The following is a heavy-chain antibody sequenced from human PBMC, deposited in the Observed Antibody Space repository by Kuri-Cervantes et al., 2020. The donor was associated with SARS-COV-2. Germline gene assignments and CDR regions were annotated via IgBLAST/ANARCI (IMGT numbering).Heavy chain of an antibody. V-gene: IGHV4-61*01. D-gene: IGHD2-2*01. CDR1: GGSVSSGSYY. CDR2: IYYSGST. J-gene: IGHJ5*02. CDR3: ARLGRYCSSTSCYPNWFDP. Sequence: SETLSLTCTVSGGSVSSGSYYWSWIRQPPGKGLEWIGYIYYSGSTNYNPSLKSRVTISVDPSKNQFSLKLSSVTAADTAVYYCARLGRYCSSTSCYPNWFDPWGQGTLVTVSS.